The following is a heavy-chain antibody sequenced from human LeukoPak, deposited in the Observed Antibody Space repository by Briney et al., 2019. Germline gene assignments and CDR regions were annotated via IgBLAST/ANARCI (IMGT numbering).Heavy chain of an antibody. V-gene: IGHV3-30*18. D-gene: IGHD3-9*01. CDR2: ISYDGSNK. CDR3: AKDQSGYDSLTGYGFDN. Sequence: GGSLRLSCAASGFTFSSYGMHWVRQAPGKGLEWVALISYDGSNKYYADSVKGRFTISRDNSKNTLYLQMNSLRAEDTAVYYCAKDQSGYDSLTGYGFDNWGQGTLVTVSS. J-gene: IGHJ4*02. CDR1: GFTFSSYG.